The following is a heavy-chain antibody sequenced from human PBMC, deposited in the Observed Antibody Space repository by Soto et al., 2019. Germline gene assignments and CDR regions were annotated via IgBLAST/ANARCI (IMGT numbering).Heavy chain of an antibody. V-gene: IGHV5-10-1*01. CDR2: IDPSDSYT. J-gene: IGHJ6*02. D-gene: IGHD5-12*01. CDR1: GYSFTSYW. Sequence: LKISCKGSGYSFTSYWISWVRQMPGKGLEWMGRIDPSDSYTNYSPSFQGHVTISADKSISTAYLQWSSLKASDTAMYYCASQGVDYYYYGMDVWGQGTTVTVSS. CDR3: ASQGVDYYYYGMDV.